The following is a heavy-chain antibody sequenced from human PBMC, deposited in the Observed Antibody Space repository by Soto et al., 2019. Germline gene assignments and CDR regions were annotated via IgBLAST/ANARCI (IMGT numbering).Heavy chain of an antibody. V-gene: IGHV1-18*01. D-gene: IGHD2-8*01. CDR1: GYTFTTYG. Sequence: QVQLVQSGAEVKKPGASVRVSCKASGYTFTTYGISWVRQAPGQGLEWMGWISAYNDNTYYAQKLQGRGTVTTDTSTRTSYMELTSLGLDDTAVYYCARDYCANGVCYLPDFWGQGTLVTVSS. CDR3: ARDYCANGVCYLPDF. CDR2: ISAYNDNT. J-gene: IGHJ4*02.